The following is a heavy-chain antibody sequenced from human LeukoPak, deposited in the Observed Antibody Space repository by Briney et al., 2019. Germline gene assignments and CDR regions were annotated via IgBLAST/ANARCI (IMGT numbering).Heavy chain of an antibody. CDR1: GGSISSGDYY. CDR2: IYYSGST. D-gene: IGHD3-16*02. CDR3: ARDPRESYDYVWWSYRPDAFDI. V-gene: IGHV4-30-4*01. J-gene: IGHJ3*02. Sequence: SETLSLTCTVSGGSISSGDYYWSWIRQPPGKGLEWIGIIYYSGSTYYNPSLKSRITISLDTSKNQFSLKLSSVTAADTAVYYCARDPRESYDYVWWSYRPDAFDIWGQGTMVTVSS.